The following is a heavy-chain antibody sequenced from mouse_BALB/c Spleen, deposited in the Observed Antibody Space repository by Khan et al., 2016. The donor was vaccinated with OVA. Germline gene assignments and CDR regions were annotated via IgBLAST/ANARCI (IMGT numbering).Heavy chain of an antibody. Sequence: VQLQESGAELMKPVASVKISCKATGYTFSSYWIEWVKQRPGHGLEWIGEILPGSGRNNYNEKFKGKATFTADTSSNTAYMQLSNLTSDDSAVYYCARGNYYGSSSWFGYWGQGTLVTVSA. CDR2: ILPGSGRN. CDR3: ARGNYYGSSSWFGY. D-gene: IGHD1-1*01. V-gene: IGHV1-9*01. CDR1: GYTFSSYW. J-gene: IGHJ3*01.